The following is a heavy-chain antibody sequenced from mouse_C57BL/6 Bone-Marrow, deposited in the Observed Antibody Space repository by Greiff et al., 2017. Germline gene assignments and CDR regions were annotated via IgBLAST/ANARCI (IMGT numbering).Heavy chain of an antibody. CDR2: IYPRDGST. J-gene: IGHJ2*01. D-gene: IGHD2-13*01. Sequence: QVQLKESGPELVKPGASVKLSCKASGYTFTSYDINWVKQRPGQGLEWIGWIYPRDGSTKYNEKFKGKATLTVDTSSSTAYMELHSLTSEDSAVYFCARSGEKYYFDYWGQGTTLTVSS. V-gene: IGHV1-85*01. CDR3: ARSGEKYYFDY. CDR1: GYTFTSYD.